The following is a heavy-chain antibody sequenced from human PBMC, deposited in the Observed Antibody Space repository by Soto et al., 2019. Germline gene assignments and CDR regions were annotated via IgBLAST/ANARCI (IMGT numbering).Heavy chain of an antibody. CDR2: ISGSGGST. J-gene: IGHJ4*02. CDR1: GFTFSSYA. Sequence: GGSLRLSCAASGFTFSSYAMSWVRQAPGKGLEWVSAISGSGGSTYYADSVKGRFTISRDNSKNTLYLQMNSLRAEDTAVYYCAKDHGIIEVVISSTPFDYWGQGTLVTVSS. D-gene: IGHD2-2*01. V-gene: IGHV3-23*01. CDR3: AKDHGIIEVVISSTPFDY.